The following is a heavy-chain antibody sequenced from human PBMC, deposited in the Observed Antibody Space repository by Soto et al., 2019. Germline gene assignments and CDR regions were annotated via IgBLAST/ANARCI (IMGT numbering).Heavy chain of an antibody. CDR2: INHSGST. CDR3: ARTMVYASYNWFDP. V-gene: IGHV4-34*01. Sequence: SETLSLTCAVYGGSFSGYYWSWIRQPPGKGLKWIGEINHSGSTNYNPSLKSRVTISVDTSKNQFSLKLSSVTAADTAVYYCARTMVYASYNWFDPWGQGTLVTVSS. D-gene: IGHD2-8*01. CDR1: GGSFSGYY. J-gene: IGHJ5*02.